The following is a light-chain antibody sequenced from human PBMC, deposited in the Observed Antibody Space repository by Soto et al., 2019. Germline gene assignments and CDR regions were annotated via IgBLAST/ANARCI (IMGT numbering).Light chain of an antibody. V-gene: IGKV1-33*01. Sequence: IQMTQSPSSLSSSVGYRVTITCQASQDISNYLNWYQQKPGKAPKLLIYDASNLETGVPSRFSGSGSGTDFTYTITNLHPEDCATYFCQQGYDTPITFGQGTRLAIK. J-gene: IGKJ5*01. CDR2: DAS. CDR1: QDISNY. CDR3: QQGYDTPIT.